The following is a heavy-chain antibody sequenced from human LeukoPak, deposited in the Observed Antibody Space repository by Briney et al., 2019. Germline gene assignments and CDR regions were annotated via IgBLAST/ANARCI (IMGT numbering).Heavy chain of an antibody. J-gene: IGHJ3*02. CDR2: ISYSGTT. CDR3: ARAAWRGSNSRDAFDI. D-gene: IGHD4-23*01. V-gene: IGHV4-31*03. Sequence: SETLSLTCTVSGGSISSGGYYWSWIRQHPGKGLEWIGYISYSGTTYYSPSLQSRITISFDTSKNQFSLELSSVTAADTAVYYCARAAWRGSNSRDAFDIWGLGTVVTVSS. CDR1: GGSISSGGYY.